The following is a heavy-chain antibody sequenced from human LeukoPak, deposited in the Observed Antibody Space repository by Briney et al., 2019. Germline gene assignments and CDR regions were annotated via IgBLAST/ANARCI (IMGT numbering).Heavy chain of an antibody. J-gene: IGHJ6*03. CDR1: GESLSAYY. Sequence: SETLSLTCAVYGESLSAYYWSWIRQPPGKGLEWIGYIYHSGSTYYNPSLKSRVTISVDRSKNQFSLKLSSVTAADTAVYYCARGKDYYYYMDVWGKGTTVTVSS. CDR2: IYHSGST. D-gene: IGHD3-10*01. CDR3: ARGKDYYYYMDV. V-gene: IGHV4-30-2*01.